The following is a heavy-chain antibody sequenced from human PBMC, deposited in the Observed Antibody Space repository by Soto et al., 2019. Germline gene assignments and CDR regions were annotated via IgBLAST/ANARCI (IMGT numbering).Heavy chain of an antibody. D-gene: IGHD3-22*01. J-gene: IGHJ4*02. CDR1: GGSISSGGYS. Sequence: QLQLQESGSGLVKPSQTLSLTCAVSGGSISSGGYSWSWIRQPPGKGLEWIGYIYHSGSTYYNPSLXRXAXLXLDRSKNQFSLKLSSVTAADTAVYYCASGAPVVNDYWGQGTLVTVSS. V-gene: IGHV4-30-2*01. CDR2: IYHSGST. CDR3: ASGAPVVNDY.